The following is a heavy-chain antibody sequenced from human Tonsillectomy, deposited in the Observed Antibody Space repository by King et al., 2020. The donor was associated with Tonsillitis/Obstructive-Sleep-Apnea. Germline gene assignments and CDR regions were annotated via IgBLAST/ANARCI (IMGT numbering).Heavy chain of an antibody. CDR3: AKDWRITIFGVVNPRVYYFDY. J-gene: IGHJ4*02. Sequence: VQLVESGGGLVQPGGSLRLSCAASGFTFSSYAMSWVRQAPGKWMEWVSALIGSGGRPYSSDSVKGRFTISRDNSKNTLYLQMNSLRAEDTAVYYCAKDWRITIFGVVNPRVYYFDYWGQGTLVTVSS. CDR1: GFTFSSYA. D-gene: IGHD3-3*01. V-gene: IGHV3-23*04. CDR2: LIGSGGRP.